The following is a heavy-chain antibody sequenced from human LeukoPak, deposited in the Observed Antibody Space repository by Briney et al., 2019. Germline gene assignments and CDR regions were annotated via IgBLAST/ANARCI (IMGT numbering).Heavy chain of an antibody. CDR2: IIPILGIA. CDR1: GGTFSSYA. J-gene: IGHJ4*02. D-gene: IGHD4-17*01. V-gene: IGHV1-69*04. Sequence: ASVKVSCKASGGTFSSYAISWVRQAPGQGLEWKGRIIPILGIANYAQKFQGRVTITADKSTSTAYMELSSLRSEDTAVYYCYMGTTVVTYYFDYWGQGTLVTVSS. CDR3: YMGTTVVTYYFDY.